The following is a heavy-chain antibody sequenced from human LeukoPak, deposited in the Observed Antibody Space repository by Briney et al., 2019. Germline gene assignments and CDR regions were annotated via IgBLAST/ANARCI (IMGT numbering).Heavy chain of an antibody. CDR1: GGTFSNYA. CDR2: IIPIFGTA. J-gene: IGHJ4*02. D-gene: IGHD3-10*01. V-gene: IGHV1-69*06. CDR3: ARGYGSGNYFDY. Sequence: ASVKVSCKASGGTFSNYAISWVRQAPGQGLEWMGGIIPIFGTANYAQKFRGRVTITADKSTRTAYMELSSLRSEDTAVYYCARGYGSGNYFDYWGQGTLVTVSS.